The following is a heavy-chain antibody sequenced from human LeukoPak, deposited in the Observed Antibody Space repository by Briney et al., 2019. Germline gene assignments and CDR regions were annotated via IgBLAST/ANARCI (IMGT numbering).Heavy chain of an antibody. Sequence: GGSLRLSCAASGFTFSSYWMNWARQAPGKGLEWVASINHNGNVNYYVDSVKGRFTFSRDNSKNTLSLQMNSLRAEDTAVYYCARESTGVAAAGLAFDIWGQGTMVTVS. J-gene: IGHJ3*02. CDR3: ARESTGVAAAGLAFDI. CDR2: INHNGNVN. CDR1: GFTFSSYW. V-gene: IGHV3-7*01. D-gene: IGHD6-13*01.